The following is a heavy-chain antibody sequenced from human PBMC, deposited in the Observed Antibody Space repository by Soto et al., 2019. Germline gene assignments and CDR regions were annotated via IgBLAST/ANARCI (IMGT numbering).Heavy chain of an antibody. CDR3: AKDRSSGYYYVDY. J-gene: IGHJ4*02. D-gene: IGHD3-22*01. V-gene: IGHV3-30*18. CDR1: GFTFSSYG. Sequence: QVQLVESGGGVVQPGKSLRLSCAASGFTFSSYGMHWVRQAPGKGLEWVAVISYDGSNKYSADSVKGRFTISRDNSQNTLYLQMNSLRAEDTAVYYCAKDRSSGYYYVDYWGQGTLVTVSS. CDR2: ISYDGSNK.